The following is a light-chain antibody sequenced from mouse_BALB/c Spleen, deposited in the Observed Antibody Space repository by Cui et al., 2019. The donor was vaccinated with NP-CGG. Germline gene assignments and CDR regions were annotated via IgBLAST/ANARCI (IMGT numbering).Light chain of an antibody. V-gene: IGLV1*01. J-gene: IGLJ1*01. CDR2: GTN. CDR1: TGAVTTSNY. CDR3: ALWYSNHWV. Sequence: QVAVIQESALTTSPGETVTLTCRSSTGAVTTSNYANWVQEKPDHLFTGLIGGTNNRVPGVPARFSGSLIGDKAALTITGAQTEDESIYFCALWYSNHWVFGGGTKLTVL.